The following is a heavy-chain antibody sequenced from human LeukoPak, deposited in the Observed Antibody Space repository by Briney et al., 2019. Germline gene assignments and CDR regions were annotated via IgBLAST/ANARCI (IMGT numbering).Heavy chain of an antibody. Sequence: PSETLSLTCTVSGGSISTSSSYYWGWIRQPPGKGLEWIGSIYYTGDTYYNSSLKSRVTISVDTSKNQLALKLTSVTAADTALYYCARLRGYTYGNPGYWGQGSLVTVSS. D-gene: IGHD5-18*01. CDR2: IYYTGDT. CDR1: GGSISTSSSYY. J-gene: IGHJ4*02. CDR3: ARLRGYTYGNPGY. V-gene: IGHV4-39*01.